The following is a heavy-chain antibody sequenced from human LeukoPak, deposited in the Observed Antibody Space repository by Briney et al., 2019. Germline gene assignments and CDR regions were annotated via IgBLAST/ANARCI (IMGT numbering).Heavy chain of an antibody. CDR3: ARGRGPYYDFWSGYRFDY. Sequence: SETLSLTCAVYGGSLSGYYWSWIRQPPGKGLEWIGEINHSGSTNYNPSLKSRVTISVDTSKNQFSLKLSSVTAADTAVYYCARGRGPYYDFWSGYRFDYWGQGTLVTVSS. J-gene: IGHJ4*02. V-gene: IGHV4-34*01. D-gene: IGHD3-3*01. CDR1: GGSLSGYY. CDR2: INHSGST.